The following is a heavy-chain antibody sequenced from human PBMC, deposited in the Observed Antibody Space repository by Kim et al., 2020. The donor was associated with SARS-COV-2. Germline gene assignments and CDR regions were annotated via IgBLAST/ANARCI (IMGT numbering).Heavy chain of an antibody. V-gene: IGHV3-15*01. Sequence: GGSLRLSCAASGFTFSKAWMSWVRQVPGKGLEWVGRVKSKADGGTADYAAPVDDRFTISRDDSKNTLFLQMNSLKIEDTAVYYCTTEYSAWQRWTYYFDYWGQGTLVTVSS. D-gene: IGHD5-12*01. CDR2: VKSKADGGTA. CDR3: TTEYSAWQRWTYYFDY. J-gene: IGHJ4*02. CDR1: GFTFSKAW.